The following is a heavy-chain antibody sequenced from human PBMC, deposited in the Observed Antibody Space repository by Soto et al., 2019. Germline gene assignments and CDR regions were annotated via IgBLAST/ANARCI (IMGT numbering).Heavy chain of an antibody. CDR3: ARAGPFSGYYTGIKEYYMDV. Sequence: QVQLVQSGAEVKKPGASVKVSCKASGYTFTSYAMHWVRQAPGQRLEWMGWINAGNGNTKYSQKFQGRVTITRDTSASTAYMELSSLRSEDTAVYYCARAGPFSGYYTGIKEYYMDVWGKGTTVTVSS. V-gene: IGHV1-3*01. J-gene: IGHJ6*03. CDR2: INAGNGNT. D-gene: IGHD3-3*01. CDR1: GYTFTSYA.